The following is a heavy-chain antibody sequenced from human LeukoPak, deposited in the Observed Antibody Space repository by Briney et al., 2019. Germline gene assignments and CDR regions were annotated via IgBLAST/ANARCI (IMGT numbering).Heavy chain of an antibody. D-gene: IGHD3-22*01. J-gene: IGHJ4*02. CDR2: IYHSGST. CDR1: GYSISSGYY. Sequence: PSETLSLTCTVSGYSISSGYYWGWIRQPPGKGLEWIGSIYHSGSTYYNPSLKGRVTISVDTSKNQFSLKLSSVTAADTAVYYCARSTTTIIVIPGYYFDYWGQGTLVTVSS. V-gene: IGHV4-38-2*02. CDR3: ARSTTTIIVIPGYYFDY.